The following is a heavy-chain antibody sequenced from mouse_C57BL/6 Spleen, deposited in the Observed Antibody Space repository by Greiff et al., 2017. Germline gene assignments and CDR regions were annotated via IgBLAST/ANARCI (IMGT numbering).Heavy chain of an antibody. CDR1: GYTFTDYY. D-gene: IGHD1-1*01. J-gene: IGHJ1*03. Sequence: VQLQQSGPELVKPGASVKISCKASGYTFTDYYMNWVKQSHGKSLEWIGDINPNNGGTSYNQKFKGKATLTVDKSSSTAYMELRSLTSEDSAVYYCLYYCGSSYWYLEVWGTGTTVTVSS. CDR2: INPNNGGT. CDR3: LYYCGSSYWYLEV. V-gene: IGHV1-26*01.